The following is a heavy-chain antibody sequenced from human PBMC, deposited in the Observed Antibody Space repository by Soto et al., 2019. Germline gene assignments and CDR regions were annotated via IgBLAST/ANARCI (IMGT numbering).Heavy chain of an antibody. Sequence: SVKVSCKASGGTFSSYAISWVRQAPGQGLEWMGGIIPIFGTANYAQKFQGRATITADESTSTAYMELSSLRSEDTAVYYCARGIRIVGAPNYYYYGMDVWGQGTTVTVSS. CDR3: ARGIRIVGAPNYYYYGMDV. J-gene: IGHJ6*02. D-gene: IGHD1-26*01. CDR2: IIPIFGTA. V-gene: IGHV1-69*13. CDR1: GGTFSSYA.